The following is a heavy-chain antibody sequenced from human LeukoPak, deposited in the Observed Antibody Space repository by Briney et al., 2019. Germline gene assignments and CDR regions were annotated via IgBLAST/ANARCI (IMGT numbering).Heavy chain of an antibody. V-gene: IGHV3-7*05. CDR3: AVDNSAERGQQLAN. D-gene: IGHD6-13*01. J-gene: IGHJ4*02. CDR1: GFTLSRYW. CDR2: VNQLGDEK. Sequence: GGSLRLSCAASGFTLSRYWMSCVRQAPGKGLEYVANVNQLGDEKYYLDSVKGRFTISKDNARNSLYLQMNSLRAEDTAMYFCAVDNSAERGQQLANWGQGTLVTVSS.